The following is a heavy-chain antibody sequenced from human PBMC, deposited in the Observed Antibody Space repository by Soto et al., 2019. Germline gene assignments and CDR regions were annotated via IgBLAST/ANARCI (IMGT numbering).Heavy chain of an antibody. CDR2: IITAFGTT. CDR1: GDTFNSYV. J-gene: IGHJ4*02. CDR3: TRSYGYTFGGSLDN. Sequence: QVQLVQSGPEVKKPGSSVKVSCKASGDTFNSYVITWVRQAPGQGLEWLGGIITAFGTTSDAQNFQDRLTITADEAATTDHMELSSLTSDDTAMYYCTRSYGYTFGGSLDNWGQGTLVTVS. V-gene: IGHV1-69*01. D-gene: IGHD5-18*01.